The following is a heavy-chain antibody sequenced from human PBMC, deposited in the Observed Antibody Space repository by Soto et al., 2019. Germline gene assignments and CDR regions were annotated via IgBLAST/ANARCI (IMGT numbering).Heavy chain of an antibody. J-gene: IGHJ4*02. CDR1: GGSFSGYY. V-gene: IGHV4-34*01. D-gene: IGHD4-17*01. Sequence: NPSETLSLTCAVYGGSFSGYYWSWIRQPPGKGLEWIGEINHSGSTNYNPSLKSRVTISVDTSKNQFSLKLSSVTAADTAVYYCARGTVTRRPGFDYWGQGTLVTVSS. CDR3: ARGTVTRRPGFDY. CDR2: INHSGST.